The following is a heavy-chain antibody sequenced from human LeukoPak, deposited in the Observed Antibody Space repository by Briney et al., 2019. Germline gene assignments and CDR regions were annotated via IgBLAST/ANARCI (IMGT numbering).Heavy chain of an antibody. Sequence: PGGSLRLSCAASGFTFSTSAMTWVRQAPGKGLEWVSGISGSGATDYADSVKGRFTISRDNAKNSLYLQMNSLRAEDTAVYYCARDLGWLVPYYFDYWGQGTLVTVSS. CDR3: ARDLGWLVPYYFDY. CDR2: ISGSGAT. CDR1: GFTFSTSA. D-gene: IGHD5-24*01. V-gene: IGHV3-23*01. J-gene: IGHJ4*02.